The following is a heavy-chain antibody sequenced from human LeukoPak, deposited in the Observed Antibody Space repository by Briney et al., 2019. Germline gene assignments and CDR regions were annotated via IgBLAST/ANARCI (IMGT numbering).Heavy chain of an antibody. J-gene: IGHJ3*02. D-gene: IGHD6-19*01. CDR1: GFTFSSYA. Sequence: PGGSLRLSCAASGFTFSSYAMSWVRQAPGKGLEWDSAISGSGGSTYYADSVKGRFTISRDNSKNTLYLQMNSLRAEDTAVYYCAKGGHSSGWYGLNDAFDIWGQGTMVTVSS. CDR3: AKGGHSSGWYGLNDAFDI. CDR2: ISGSGGST. V-gene: IGHV3-23*01.